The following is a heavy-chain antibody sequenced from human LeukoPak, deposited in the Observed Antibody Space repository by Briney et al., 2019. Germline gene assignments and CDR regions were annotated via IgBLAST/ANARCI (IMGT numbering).Heavy chain of an antibody. J-gene: IGHJ4*02. V-gene: IGHV1-8*03. CDR2: MNPNSGNS. CDR3: AREGLDY. Sequence: ASVKVSCRASGNTFTNYDINWVRQATGQGLEWMGYMNPNSGNSAYAQKFQGRVTIATDASISTAYMELSGLTSEDTALYYCAREGLDYWGQGTLVTVSS. CDR1: GNTFTNYD.